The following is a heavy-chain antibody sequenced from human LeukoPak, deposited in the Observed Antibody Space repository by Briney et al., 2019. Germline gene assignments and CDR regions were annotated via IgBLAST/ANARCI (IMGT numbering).Heavy chain of an antibody. Sequence: GGSLRLSCAASGFTFSSYGMSWVRQAPGKGLEWVANIKQDGREKYYVDSVKGRFTISRDNAKNSLYLQMNSLRAEDTAVYYCATMIRYLGVFDYWGQGTLVTVSS. J-gene: IGHJ4*02. V-gene: IGHV3-7*01. CDR2: IKQDGREK. CDR1: GFTFSSYG. D-gene: IGHD3-9*01. CDR3: ATMIRYLGVFDY.